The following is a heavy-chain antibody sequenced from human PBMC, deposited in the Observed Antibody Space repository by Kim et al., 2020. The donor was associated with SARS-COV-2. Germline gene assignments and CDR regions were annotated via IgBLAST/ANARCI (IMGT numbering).Heavy chain of an antibody. CDR3: ARAHDDSSGYYTLFRYYYYGMDV. J-gene: IGHJ6*02. Sequence: GGSLRLSCAASGFTFSSYWMSWVRQAPGKGLEWVANIKQDGSEKYYVDSVKGRFTISRDNAKNSLYLQMNSLRAEDTAVYYCARAHDDSSGYYTLFRYYYYGMDVWGQGTTVTVSS. CDR1: GFTFSSYW. CDR2: IKQDGSEK. V-gene: IGHV3-7*01. D-gene: IGHD3-22*01.